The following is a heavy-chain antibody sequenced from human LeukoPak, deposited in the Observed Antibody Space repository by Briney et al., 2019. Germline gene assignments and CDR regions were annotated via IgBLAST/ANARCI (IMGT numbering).Heavy chain of an antibody. Sequence: ASVKVSCKASGYTFTGYYINWVRQAPGQGLEWMGRVNPNGGGTNYAQKFQGGVTMTRDTSISTAYMELGRLRSDDTAVYYCARVGDGLNDAFDIWGRGTMVTVSS. CDR1: GYTFTGYY. CDR2: VNPNGGGT. CDR3: ARVGDGLNDAFDI. V-gene: IGHV1-2*06. J-gene: IGHJ3*02. D-gene: IGHD5-24*01.